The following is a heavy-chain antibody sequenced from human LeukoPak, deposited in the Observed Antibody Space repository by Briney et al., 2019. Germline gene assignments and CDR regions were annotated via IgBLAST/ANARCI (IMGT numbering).Heavy chain of an antibody. CDR3: AHRKNYYDSSVFDN. V-gene: IGHV2-5*02. Sequence: SGPTLVNPTQTLTLTCTFSGFSLNTRGVGVGWIRQPPGRALEWLALIYWDDDKRYSPSLKSRLTITKDTSKNQVVLTMINMDPVDTATYFCAHRKNYYDSSVFDNWGQGTLVTVSS. CDR2: IYWDDDK. J-gene: IGHJ4*02. CDR1: GFSLNTRGVG. D-gene: IGHD3-22*01.